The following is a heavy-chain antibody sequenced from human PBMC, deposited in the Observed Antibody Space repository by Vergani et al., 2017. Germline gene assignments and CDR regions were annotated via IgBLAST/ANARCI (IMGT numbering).Heavy chain of an antibody. V-gene: IGHV3-49*03. J-gene: IGHJ4*02. Sequence: EVQLVESGGGLVQPGRSLRLSCTASGFTFGDYAMSWFRQAPGKGLEWVGFIRSKAYGGTTEYAASVKGRFTISRDDSKSIAYLQMKSLKTEDTAVYYCTRDEVVVPAAPGPNWWGQGTLVTVSS. CDR1: GFTFGDYA. D-gene: IGHD2-2*01. CDR3: TRDEVVVPAAPGPNW. CDR2: IRSKAYGGTT.